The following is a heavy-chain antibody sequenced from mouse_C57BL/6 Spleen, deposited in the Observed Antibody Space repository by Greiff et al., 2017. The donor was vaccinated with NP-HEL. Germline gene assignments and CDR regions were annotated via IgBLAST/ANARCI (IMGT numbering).Heavy chain of an antibody. CDR1: GYTFTSYW. V-gene: IGHV1-64*01. Sequence: VQLQQSGAELVKPGASVKLSCKASGYTFTSYWMHWVKQRPGQGLEWIGMIHPNSGSTNYNEKFKSKATLTVDKSSSTAYMQLSSLTSEDSAVYYCARRDTTVVSFDYWGQGTTLTVSS. CDR2: IHPNSGST. D-gene: IGHD1-1*01. J-gene: IGHJ2*01. CDR3: ARRDTTVVSFDY.